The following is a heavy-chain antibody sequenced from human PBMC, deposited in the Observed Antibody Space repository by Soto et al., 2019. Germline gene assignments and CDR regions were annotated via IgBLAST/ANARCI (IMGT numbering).Heavy chain of an antibody. D-gene: IGHD6-19*01. CDR3: AKEGVDRAGTHYYYMDV. CDR1: GFTFSSYG. J-gene: IGHJ6*03. CDR2: ISYDGSNK. V-gene: IGHV3-30*18. Sequence: GGSLRLSCAASGFTFSSYGMHWVRQAPGKGLEWVAVISYDGSNKYYADSVKGRFTISRDNSKNTLYLQMNSLRAEDTAVYYCAKEGVDRAGTHYYYMDVWGKGTTVTVSS.